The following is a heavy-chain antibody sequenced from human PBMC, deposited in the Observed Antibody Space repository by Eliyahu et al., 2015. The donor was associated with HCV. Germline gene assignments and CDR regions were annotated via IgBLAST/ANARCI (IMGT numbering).Heavy chain of an antibody. Sequence: QVQLVESGGGVVXPGRSLRLSCAASGFTFSSYGMHXVRQAPGKGLEWVAVISYDGSNKYYADSVKGRFTISRDNSKNTLYLQMNSLRAEDTAVYYCAKDLYWGQGTLVTVSS. CDR3: AKDLY. J-gene: IGHJ4*02. V-gene: IGHV3-30*18. CDR2: ISYDGSNK. CDR1: GFTFSSYG.